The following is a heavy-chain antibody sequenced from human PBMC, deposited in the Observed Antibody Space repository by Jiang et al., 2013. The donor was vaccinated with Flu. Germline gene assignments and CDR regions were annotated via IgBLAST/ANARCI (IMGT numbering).Heavy chain of an antibody. D-gene: IGHD1-26*01. CDR2: IYYSGST. J-gene: IGHJ4*02. Sequence: GSGLVKPSETLSLTCTVSGGSISSYYWSWIRQPPGKGLEWIGYIYYSGSTNYNPSLKSRVTISVDTSKNQFSLKLSSVTAADTAVYYCARVGSRQGACDYWGQGTLVTVSS. V-gene: IGHV4-59*01. CDR3: ARVGSRQGACDY. CDR1: GGSISSYY.